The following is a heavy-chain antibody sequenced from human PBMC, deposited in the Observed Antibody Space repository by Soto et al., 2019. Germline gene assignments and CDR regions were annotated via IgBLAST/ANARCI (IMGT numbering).Heavy chain of an antibody. CDR1: GFTFSLYF. CDR3: SKDNLDIKGGSRVVGTGPVGDY. CDR2: ISDDGTEI. V-gene: IGHV3-30*18. D-gene: IGHD5-12*01. J-gene: IGHJ4*02. Sequence: GGSLRLSCAASGFTFSLYFVHWVRQAPGKGPEWVAVISDDGTEIHYADSVRGRFTISRDNSKNTLYLQMTRLIPEDTAIYYCSKDNLDIKGGSRVVGTGPVGDYWGQGTPVTVSS.